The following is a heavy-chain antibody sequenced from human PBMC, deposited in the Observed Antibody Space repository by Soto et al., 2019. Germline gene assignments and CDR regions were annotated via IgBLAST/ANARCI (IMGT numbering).Heavy chain of an antibody. CDR3: AREDSIIIPAVSDF. CDR1: GFSVSATS. Sequence: GGSLRLSCVVSGFSVSATSIFWVRQATGKGLEWVSLMHRGGSTDNADSVKGRFTTSRDKSKNTLYLHMNGLRVEDTAVYYCAREDSIIIPAVSDFWGQGTLVTVSS. V-gene: IGHV3-53*01. D-gene: IGHD2-2*01. J-gene: IGHJ4*02. CDR2: MHRGGST.